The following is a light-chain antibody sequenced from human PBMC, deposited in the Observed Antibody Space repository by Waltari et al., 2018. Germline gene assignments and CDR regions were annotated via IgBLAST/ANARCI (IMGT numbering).Light chain of an antibody. V-gene: IGLV1-44*01. J-gene: IGLJ1*01. CDR3: GTLDDSLTYV. CDR1: TSDIGGNT. Sequence: QSVLTQPPSASGTPGQRVTISCSGSTSDIGGNTVVWYQQLPGTAPKLLIHSNDQRPSGVPDRVTGFKSGTSASPAISGLQSGDEGEYFFGTLDDSLTYVFGTGTKVTV. CDR2: SND.